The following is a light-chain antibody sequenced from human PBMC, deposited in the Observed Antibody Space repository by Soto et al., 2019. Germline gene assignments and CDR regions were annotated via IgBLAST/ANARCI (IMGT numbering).Light chain of an antibody. Sequence: EIVLSQSPATLSVSPGERATLSCKTTQSVDSNFLAWYQQRPGQAPRVLIYGASIRAPGIPDRFSGSGFGTDFSPNITRLEPEDFAVYYCQQYGSSVWTFGLGTKVEIK. V-gene: IGKV3-20*01. CDR1: QSVDSNF. J-gene: IGKJ1*01. CDR3: QQYGSSVWT. CDR2: GAS.